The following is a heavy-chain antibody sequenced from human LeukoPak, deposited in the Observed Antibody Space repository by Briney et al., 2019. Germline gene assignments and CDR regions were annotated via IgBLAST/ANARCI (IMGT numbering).Heavy chain of an antibody. V-gene: IGHV4-59*01. Sequence: SETLSLTCTVSGGSISSYYWSWIRQPPGKGLEWIGYIYYSGSTNYNPSLKSRVTISVDTSENQFSLKLSSVTAADTAVYYCARDGVDSSGHGYFDLWGRGTLVTVSS. CDR3: ARDGVDSSGHGYFDL. CDR1: GGSISSYY. J-gene: IGHJ2*01. D-gene: IGHD6-19*01. CDR2: IYYSGST.